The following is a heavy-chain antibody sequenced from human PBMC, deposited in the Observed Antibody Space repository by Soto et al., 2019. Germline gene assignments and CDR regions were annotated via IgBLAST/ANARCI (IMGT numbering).Heavy chain of an antibody. CDR2: ISGSGGST. CDR3: AKDKSAAPNQPDY. CDR1: GCTFSSYA. J-gene: IGHJ4*02. D-gene: IGHD6-6*01. V-gene: IGHV3-23*01. Sequence: PGGSLRLSCAASGCTFSSYAMSWVRQAPGKGLEWVSAISGSGGSTYYADSVKGRFTISRDNSKNTLYLQMNSLRAEDTAVYYCAKDKSAAPNQPDYWGQGTLVTVSS.